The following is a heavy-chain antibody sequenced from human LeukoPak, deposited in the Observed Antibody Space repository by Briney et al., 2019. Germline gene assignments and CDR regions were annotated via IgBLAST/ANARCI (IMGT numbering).Heavy chain of an antibody. D-gene: IGHD3-16*01. CDR1: GFTVSSNY. J-gene: IGHJ4*02. V-gene: IGHV3-53*01. CDR2: IYSGGST. Sequence: PGGSLRLSCAASGFTVSSNYMNWVRQAPGKGLEWVSIIYSGGSTYYADSAKGRFTISRDNSKNILYLQMNSLRVEDTAVYYCAREKLNWGFDYWGQGTLVTVSS. CDR3: AREKLNWGFDY.